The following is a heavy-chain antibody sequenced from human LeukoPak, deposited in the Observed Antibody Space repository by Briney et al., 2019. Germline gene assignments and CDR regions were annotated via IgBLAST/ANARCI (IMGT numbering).Heavy chain of an antibody. Sequence: ASVKVSCKASGYTFSSYAMHWVRQAPGQSLEWMGWINAGNGNTKYSQKFQGRVTITTDESTSTAYMELSSLRSEDTAVYYCARGARYCSSTSCSDLDYWGQGTLVTVSS. CDR1: GYTFSSYA. CDR3: ARGARYCSSTSCSDLDY. CDR2: INAGNGNT. D-gene: IGHD2-2*01. V-gene: IGHV1-3*01. J-gene: IGHJ4*02.